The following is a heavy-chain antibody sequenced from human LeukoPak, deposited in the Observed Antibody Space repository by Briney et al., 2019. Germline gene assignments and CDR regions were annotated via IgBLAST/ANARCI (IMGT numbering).Heavy chain of an antibody. V-gene: IGHV3-48*01. D-gene: IGHD3-10*01. CDR1: GFTFSSYS. J-gene: IGHJ4*02. Sequence: GGSLRLSCAASGFTFSSYSMNWVRQAPGKGLEWVSYISSSSSTIYYADSVKGRFTISRDNAKNSLYLQMNSLRAEDTAVYYCASLYVLLWFGESPRGDYWGQGTLVTVSS. CDR2: ISSSSSTI. CDR3: ASLYVLLWFGESPRGDY.